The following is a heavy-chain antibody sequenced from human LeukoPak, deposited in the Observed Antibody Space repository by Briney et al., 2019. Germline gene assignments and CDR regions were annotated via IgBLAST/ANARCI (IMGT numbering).Heavy chain of an antibody. D-gene: IGHD3-22*01. Sequence: GGSLRLSCAASGFTFSSYAMSWVRQAPGRGLEWVSAMSGSGGSTYYADSVKGRFTISRDNSKNMLYLQMNSLRAEDTAVYYCAKGDGYYYDSSGYIFDYWGQGTLVTVSS. CDR1: GFTFSSYA. CDR2: MSGSGGST. V-gene: IGHV3-23*01. J-gene: IGHJ4*02. CDR3: AKGDGYYYDSSGYIFDY.